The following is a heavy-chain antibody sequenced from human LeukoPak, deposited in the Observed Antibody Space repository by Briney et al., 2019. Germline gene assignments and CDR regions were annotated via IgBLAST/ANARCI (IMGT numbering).Heavy chain of an antibody. V-gene: IGHV4-39*07. CDR1: GDSISRRYHF. CDR2: IYFRGST. Sequence: SETLSLTCTISGDSISRRYHFWGWIRQPPGKGLEWIGCIYFRGSTYYSPSLKSRVTMSVDTSTNQFSLQLKSMTAADTAVYYCARAEKEGYYYIDAWGKGTTVTVSS. CDR3: ARAEKEGYYYIDA. J-gene: IGHJ6*03.